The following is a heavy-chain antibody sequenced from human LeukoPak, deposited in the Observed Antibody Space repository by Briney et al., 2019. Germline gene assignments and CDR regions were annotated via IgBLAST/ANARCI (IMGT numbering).Heavy chain of an antibody. CDR3: AKLDY. J-gene: IGHJ4*02. Sequence: GGSLRLSCAASGFTFDDYAMHWVRQAPGKGLEWVSGISWNSGSIGYADSVKGRFTISRDNAKNPLYLQMNSLRAEDTALYYCAKLDYWGQGTLVTVSS. CDR1: GFTFDDYA. CDR2: ISWNSGSI. V-gene: IGHV3-9*01.